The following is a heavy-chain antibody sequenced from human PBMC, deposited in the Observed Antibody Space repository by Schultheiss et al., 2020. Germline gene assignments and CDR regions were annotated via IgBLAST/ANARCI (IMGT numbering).Heavy chain of an antibody. CDR2: ISYDGSNK. J-gene: IGHJ4*02. Sequence: SLKISCAASGFTFSSYGMHWVRQAPGKGLEWVAVISYDGSNKYYADSVKGRFTISRDNSKNTLYLQMNSLRAEDTAVYYCAKVGGLDIVAQWGYWGQGTLVTVAS. CDR1: GFTFSSYG. CDR3: AKVGGLDIVAQWGY. V-gene: IGHV3-30*18. D-gene: IGHD5-12*01.